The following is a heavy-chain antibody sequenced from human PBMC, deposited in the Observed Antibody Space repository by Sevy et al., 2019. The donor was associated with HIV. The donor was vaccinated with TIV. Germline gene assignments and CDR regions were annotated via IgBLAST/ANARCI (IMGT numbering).Heavy chain of an antibody. D-gene: IGHD4-17*01. CDR1: GYIFTDYY. Sequence: ASVKVSCKASGYIFTDYYIHWVRQAPGQGLEWMAWINSDSGVTNYAQRFQGEVTVTRYTSLNTAYLDLSRLKSNDTAIYFCARLTTKPTSDLYGMDVWGQGTTVTVSS. CDR2: INSDSGVT. V-gene: IGHV1-2*02. J-gene: IGHJ6*02. CDR3: ARLTTKPTSDLYGMDV.